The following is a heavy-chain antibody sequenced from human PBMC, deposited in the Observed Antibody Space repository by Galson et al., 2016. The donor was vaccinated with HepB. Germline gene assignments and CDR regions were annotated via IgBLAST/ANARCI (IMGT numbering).Heavy chain of an antibody. CDR1: GDSISSSRHY. CDR2: IYYGGSI. J-gene: IGHJ3*01. V-gene: IGHV4-39*01. CDR3: ARHGNYYDSSGFYNQDAFDV. Sequence: SETLSLTCSVSGDSISSSRHYWGWIRQPPGKGLEWIGTIYYGGSIYYTASLKTRLNISVDTSKNQFSLQLSSVTAADTAVYYCARHGNYYDSSGFYNQDAFDVWGQGTRVIVSS. D-gene: IGHD3-22*01.